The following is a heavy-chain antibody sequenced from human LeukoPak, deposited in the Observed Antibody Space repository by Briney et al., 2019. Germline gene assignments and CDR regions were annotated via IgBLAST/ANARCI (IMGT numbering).Heavy chain of an antibody. V-gene: IGHV2-5*02. CDR1: GFSLSTCGVA. Sequence: SGSMKVKPTQTLTLTCTFSGFSLSTCGVAVGFPPQLPVKPLQWLALIYWDDDNRYSPSLKSRLTITKDTAKNQVVLTLTNMDPVDTATYFCAHRHDNSWSFDFWGQGTLVTVSS. CDR2: IYWDDDN. J-gene: IGHJ4*02. CDR3: AHRHDNSWSFDF. D-gene: IGHD6-13*01.